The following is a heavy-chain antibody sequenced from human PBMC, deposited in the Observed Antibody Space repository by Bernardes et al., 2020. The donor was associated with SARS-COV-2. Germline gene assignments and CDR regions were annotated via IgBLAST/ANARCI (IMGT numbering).Heavy chain of an antibody. J-gene: IGHJ4*02. Sequence: GGSLRFSCAASGFTFNTHWMRWVRQAPGKGLECVASINQDGSHADYVDSVKGRFTISRDNAKNSLYLQMNGLRVEDTALYYCAGGGGYWGQGALVTV. V-gene: IGHV3-7*04. CDR3: AGGGGY. CDR2: INQDGSHA. D-gene: IGHD2-15*01. CDR1: GFTFNTHW.